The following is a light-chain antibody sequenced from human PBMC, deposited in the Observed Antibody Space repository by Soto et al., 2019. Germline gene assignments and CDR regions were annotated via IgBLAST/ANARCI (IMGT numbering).Light chain of an antibody. CDR3: QQYNNWPGYT. CDR1: QSVSSSY. Sequence: EIVLTQSPGTLSLSPGERATLSCRASQSVSSSYLAWYQQKPGQAPRLLIYGASTRATGIPARFSGSGSGTEFTLTISSLRSEDFAVYYCQQYNNWPGYTFGQGTKLEIK. V-gene: IGKV3-15*01. CDR2: GAS. J-gene: IGKJ2*01.